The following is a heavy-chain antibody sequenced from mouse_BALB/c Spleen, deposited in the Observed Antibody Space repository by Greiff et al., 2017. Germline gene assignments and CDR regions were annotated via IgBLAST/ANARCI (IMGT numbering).Heavy chain of an antibody. CDR3: ARDGYGNYEERNYFDY. D-gene: IGHD2-1*01. J-gene: IGHJ2*01. Sequence: EVHLVESGGGLVKPGGSLKLSCAASGFTFSSYAMSWVRQSPEKRLEWVAEISSGGSYTYYPDTVTGRFTISRDNAKNTLYLEMSSLRSEDTAMYYCARDGYGNYEERNYFDYWGQGTTLTVSS. CDR2: ISSGGSYT. CDR1: GFTFSSYA. V-gene: IGHV5-9-4*01.